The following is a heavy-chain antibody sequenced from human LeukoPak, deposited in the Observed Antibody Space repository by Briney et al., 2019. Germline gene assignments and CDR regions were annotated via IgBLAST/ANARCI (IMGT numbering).Heavy chain of an antibody. CDR2: ISWDGGST. CDR1: GFTFDDYT. CDR3: AKDIEGVYGSGS. J-gene: IGHJ4*02. V-gene: IGHV3-43*01. Sequence: PGGSLRLSCAASGFTFDDYTMHWVRQAPGKGLEWVSLISWDGGSTYYADSVKGRFTISRDNSKNSLYLQMNSLRTEDTALYYCAKDIEGVYGSGSWGQGTLVTVSS. D-gene: IGHD3-10*01.